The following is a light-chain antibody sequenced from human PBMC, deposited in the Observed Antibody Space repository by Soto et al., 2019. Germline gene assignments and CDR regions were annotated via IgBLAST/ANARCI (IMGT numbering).Light chain of an antibody. CDR1: QDINNY. CDR2: DAF. J-gene: IGKJ4*01. CDR3: QPYDSLPPT. V-gene: IGKV1-33*01. Sequence: DIQMTQSPSSLSASVGDRVTITCQASQDINNYLNWYQQKPGKAPILLIFDAFKLDIEVPSSFSGGGSGTDFTFTITSLQPDDIATYFCQPYDSLPPTFGGGTRVEI.